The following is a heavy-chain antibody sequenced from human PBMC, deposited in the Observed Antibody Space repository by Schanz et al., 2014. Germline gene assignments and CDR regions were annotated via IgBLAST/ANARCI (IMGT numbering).Heavy chain of an antibody. J-gene: IGHJ3*01. Sequence: EVQLMESGGGLVKPGGSLRLSCAASGFTFSSHWMHWVRQDPGKGLVWVARINSVGSNTDYADSVKGRFTISRDNSKNTLYLQMNSLRPEDTAVYYCVRDSFFAFDYWGQGTIVTVSS. CDR1: GFTFSSHW. CDR2: INSVGSNT. D-gene: IGHD3-9*01. CDR3: VRDSFFAFDY. V-gene: IGHV3-74*01.